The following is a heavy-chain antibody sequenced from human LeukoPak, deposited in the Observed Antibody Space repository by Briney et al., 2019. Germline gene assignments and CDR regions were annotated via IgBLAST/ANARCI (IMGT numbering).Heavy chain of an antibody. V-gene: IGHV3-11*06. Sequence: PGGSLRLSCAASGFPFTSGFTFSDYYMSWIRQAPGKGLEWVSYISITSAYTSYADSVRGRFTISRDNANNSLFLQMNGLRAEDTAIYYCGRGGTGAFDYWGQGTLVTVSS. J-gene: IGHJ4*02. CDR1: GFPFTSGFTFSDYY. CDR2: ISITSAYT. D-gene: IGHD2-8*02. CDR3: GRGGTGAFDY.